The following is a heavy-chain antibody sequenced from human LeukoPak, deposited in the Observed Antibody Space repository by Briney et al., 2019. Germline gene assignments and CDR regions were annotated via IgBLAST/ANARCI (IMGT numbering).Heavy chain of an antibody. CDR3: ARDFVDYDFWSGYSGWFDP. Sequence: PGGSLRLSCAASGFTFSSYSMNWVRQAPGKGLEWVSSISSSSSYIYYADSVKGRFTISRDNAKNSLYLQMNSLRAEDTAVYYCARDFVDYDFWSGYSGWFDPWGQGTLVTVSS. CDR1: GFTFSSYS. CDR2: ISSSSSYI. D-gene: IGHD3-3*01. J-gene: IGHJ5*02. V-gene: IGHV3-21*01.